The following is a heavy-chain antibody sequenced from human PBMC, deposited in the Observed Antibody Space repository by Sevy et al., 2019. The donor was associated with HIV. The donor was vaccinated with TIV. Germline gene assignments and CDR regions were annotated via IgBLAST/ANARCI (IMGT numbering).Heavy chain of an antibody. D-gene: IGHD6-13*01. CDR2: ISSSSSYI. Sequence: GGSLRLSCAASGFTFSSYSMNWVRQAPGKGLEWVSSISSSSSYIYYADSVKGRFTISGDNAKNSLYLQMNSLRAEDTAVYYCAREGGGVIAAAGDYWGQGTLVTVSS. CDR3: AREGGGVIAAAGDY. CDR1: GFTFSSYS. V-gene: IGHV3-21*01. J-gene: IGHJ4*02.